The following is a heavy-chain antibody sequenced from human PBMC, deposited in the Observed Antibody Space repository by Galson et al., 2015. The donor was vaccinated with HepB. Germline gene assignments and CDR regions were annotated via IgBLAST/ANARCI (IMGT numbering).Heavy chain of an antibody. Sequence: SLRLSCAASGFTFSRYWMHWVRQVPGKGLEWDARINDDGSMTGYADYADSVKGRFIISRDNAENTLHLQMNSLRAEDTALYYCASDFVMGTELWDVFGMWGQGTMVTVSS. J-gene: IGHJ3*02. CDR3: ASDFVMGTELWDVFGM. D-gene: IGHD3-16*02. V-gene: IGHV3-74*01. CDR1: GFTFSRYW. CDR2: INDDGSMT.